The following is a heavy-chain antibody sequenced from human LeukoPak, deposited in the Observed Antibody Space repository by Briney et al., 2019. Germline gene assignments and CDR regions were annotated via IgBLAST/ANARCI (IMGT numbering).Heavy chain of an antibody. Sequence: GGSLRLSCAASGFTFSSYSMNWVRQAPGKGLEWVSYISSSGSTIYYADSVKGRFTISRDNAKNSLYLQMNSLRAEDTAVYYCARGLPPNYYYYMDVWGKGTTVTISS. CDR1: GFTFSSYS. V-gene: IGHV3-48*04. J-gene: IGHJ6*03. CDR2: ISSSGSTI. CDR3: ARGLPPNYYYYMDV.